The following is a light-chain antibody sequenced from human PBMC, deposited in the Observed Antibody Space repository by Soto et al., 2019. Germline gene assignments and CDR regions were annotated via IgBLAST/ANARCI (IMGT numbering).Light chain of an antibody. CDR3: CSNAGNYDI. CDR2: DVS. J-gene: IGLJ2*01. V-gene: IGLV2-11*01. CDR1: SSDVGGYNY. Sequence: QSALTQPRSVSGSPGQSVTISCTGTSSDVGGYNYVSWFQQHPGKAPQLMIYDVSERPSGVPDRFSGSKSGNTASLTIAGLQAEDEADYYCCSNAGNYDIFGEGTQLTVL.